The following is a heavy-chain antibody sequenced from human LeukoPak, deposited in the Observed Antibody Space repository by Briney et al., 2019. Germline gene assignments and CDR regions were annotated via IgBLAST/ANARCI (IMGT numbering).Heavy chain of an antibody. Sequence: SQTLSPTCTVYGASISSFYSGWIRQPQGKGREWVGYIYYSGSTNYNPSLKSRVPISVDTSKNQFSLKLSSVTAADTAVYYCARDGIAAAGKSIDAFDIWGQGRMVTVSS. J-gene: IGHJ3*02. V-gene: IGHV4-59*01. CDR3: ARDGIAAAGKSIDAFDI. D-gene: IGHD6-13*01. CDR2: IYYSGST. CDR1: GASISSFY.